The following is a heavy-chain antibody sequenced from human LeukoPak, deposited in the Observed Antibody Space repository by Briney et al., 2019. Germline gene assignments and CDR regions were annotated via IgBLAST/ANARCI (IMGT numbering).Heavy chain of an antibody. D-gene: IGHD3-16*02. CDR1: GFTFSSYG. Sequence: GGSLRLSCAASGFTFSSYGMHWVRQAPGKGLGWVAVISYDGSNKYYADSVKGRFTISRDNSKNTLYLQMNSLRAEDTAVYYCAKDSYYDYVWGSYRYTNQFDYWGQGTLVTVSS. V-gene: IGHV3-30*18. CDR2: ISYDGSNK. J-gene: IGHJ4*02. CDR3: AKDSYYDYVWGSYRYTNQFDY.